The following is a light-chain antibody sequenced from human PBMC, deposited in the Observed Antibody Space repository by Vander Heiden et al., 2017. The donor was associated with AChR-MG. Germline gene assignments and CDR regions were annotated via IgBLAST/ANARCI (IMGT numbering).Light chain of an antibody. CDR2: WAS. Sequence: DIVMTQSPDSLAVSLGERATINCKSSQSVLYSSNNKNYLAWYQQEPGQPPKVLIYWASSRESGVPDRFSGSGSGTDFTLTISSLQAEDVAVYYCQQDYGTWTFGQGTKVEIK. V-gene: IGKV4-1*01. CDR3: QQDYGTWT. J-gene: IGKJ1*01. CDR1: QSVLYSSNNKNY.